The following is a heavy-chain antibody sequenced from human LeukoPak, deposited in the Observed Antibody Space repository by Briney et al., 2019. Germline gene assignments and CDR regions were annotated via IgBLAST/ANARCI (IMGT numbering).Heavy chain of an antibody. D-gene: IGHD3-16*01. Sequence: PGGSLRLSCAASGFTFSSYGMHWVRQAPGKGLEWVAVISYDGSNKYYADSVKGRFTISRDNSKNTLYLQMNSLRAEDTAVYYCARELGPNPNADYWGQGTLVTVSS. CDR1: GFTFSSYG. V-gene: IGHV3-30*03. CDR2: ISYDGSNK. J-gene: IGHJ4*02. CDR3: ARELGPNPNADY.